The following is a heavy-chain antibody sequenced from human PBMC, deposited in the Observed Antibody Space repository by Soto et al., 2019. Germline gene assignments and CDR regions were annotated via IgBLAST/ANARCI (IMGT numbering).Heavy chain of an antibody. V-gene: IGHV3-33*01. CDR2: IWYDGSNK. D-gene: IGHD4-17*01. J-gene: IGHJ3*01. CDR1: GFTFSTYG. CDR3: ARGYGVKSGTFDF. Sequence: GGSLRLSCAASGFTFSTYGMHWVRQAPGKGPEWVAVIWYDGSNKYYADSVKGRFTISRDNSKNTVYLQMNSLRGEDTAVYYCARGYGVKSGTFDFWGQGTMVTVSS.